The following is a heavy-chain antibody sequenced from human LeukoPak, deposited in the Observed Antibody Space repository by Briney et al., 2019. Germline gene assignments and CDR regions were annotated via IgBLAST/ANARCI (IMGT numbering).Heavy chain of an antibody. Sequence: SGPTLVKPTQTLTLTCTFSGFSLSTSGVGVGLIRQPPGKALEWLALIYWNDDKRYSPSLKSRLTISKDTSKNQVVLTMTNMDPVDTATYYCARSYSDYDYFNNWFDPWGQGTLVTVSS. V-gene: IGHV2-5*01. CDR3: ARSYSDYDYFNNWFDP. J-gene: IGHJ5*02. D-gene: IGHD5-12*01. CDR1: GFSLSTSGVG. CDR2: IYWNDDK.